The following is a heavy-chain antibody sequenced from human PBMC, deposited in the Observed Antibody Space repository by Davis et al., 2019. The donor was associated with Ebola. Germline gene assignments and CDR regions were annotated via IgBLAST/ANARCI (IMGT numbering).Heavy chain of an antibody. CDR1: GFVFSSYV. CDR2: LGLSADT. Sequence: GESLKISCAASGFVFSSYVMSWVRRAPGKGLEWVSTLGLSADTYYADSVKGRFTISRDNSKNTLHLQMNSLRVEDTAIYYCARRRTSVDFWGQGTLVTVSS. CDR3: ARRRTSVDF. J-gene: IGHJ4*02. V-gene: IGHV3-23*01.